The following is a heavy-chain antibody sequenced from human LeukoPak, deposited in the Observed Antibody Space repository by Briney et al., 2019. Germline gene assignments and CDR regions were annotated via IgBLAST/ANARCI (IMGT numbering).Heavy chain of an antibody. CDR2: IYHSGST. D-gene: IGHD5-12*01. V-gene: IGHV4-38-2*02. CDR3: AREWISGYNWFDP. J-gene: IGHJ5*02. CDR1: GYSISSGYY. Sequence: SETLSLTCAVSGYSISSGYYWGWIRQPPGKGLGWIGSIYHSGSTYYNPSLKSRVTISVDTSKNQFSLKLSSVTAADTAVYYCAREWISGYNWFDPWGQGTLVTVSS.